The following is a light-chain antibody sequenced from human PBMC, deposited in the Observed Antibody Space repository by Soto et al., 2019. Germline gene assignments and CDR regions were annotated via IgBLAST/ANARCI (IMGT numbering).Light chain of an antibody. CDR3: SSYTAYTTYV. V-gene: IGLV2-14*01. J-gene: IGLJ1*01. CDR1: SSDIGADDF. CDR2: EVT. Sequence: QSALTQPASVSGSPGQSITISCTGTSSDIGADDFVSWYQHHPDKTPKLIIFEVTYRPTGISHRFSASKSGNTASLTISGLEAEDEADYYCSSYTAYTTYVFGTGTKLTVL.